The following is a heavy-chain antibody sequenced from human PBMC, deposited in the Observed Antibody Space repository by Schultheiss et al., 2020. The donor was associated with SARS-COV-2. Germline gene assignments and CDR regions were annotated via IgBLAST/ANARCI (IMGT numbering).Heavy chain of an antibody. CDR2: INHSGST. D-gene: IGHD3-3*01. CDR3: ARGLRWSGYYFDY. V-gene: IGHV4-34*01. CDR1: GGSISSYY. Sequence: SQTLSLTCTVSGGSISSYYWSWIRRPPGKGLEWIGEINHSGSTNYNPSLKSRVTISVDTSKNQFSLKLSSVTAADTAVYYCARGLRWSGYYFDYWGQGTLVTVSS. J-gene: IGHJ4*02.